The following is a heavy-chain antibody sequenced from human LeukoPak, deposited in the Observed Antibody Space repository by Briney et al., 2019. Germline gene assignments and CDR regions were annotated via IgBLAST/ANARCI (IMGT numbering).Heavy chain of an antibody. J-gene: IGHJ4*02. CDR1: GYTFTSYG. CDR3: ARDWGKYTAMVLGY. V-gene: IGHV1-18*01. Sequence: ASVKVSCKASGYTFTSYGISWVRQAPGQGLEWMGWISAYNGNTNYAQKLQGRVTMTTDTSTSTAYMELRSLRSDDTAVYYCARDWGKYTAMVLGYWGQGTLVTVSS. CDR2: ISAYNGNT. D-gene: IGHD5-18*01.